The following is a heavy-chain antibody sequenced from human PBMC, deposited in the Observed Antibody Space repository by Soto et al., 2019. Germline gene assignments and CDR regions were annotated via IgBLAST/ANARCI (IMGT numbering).Heavy chain of an antibody. D-gene: IGHD2-2*01. Sequence: GAAVKVTCKASGGTFSSYSISWVGQAAGQGREWMGGITPIFGTANYAHKFQGRVTLTADEPTSTAYMELSSLIPEDTAVYYCARRGGLVVPADIYYCYSGMGVWGQGTRVTVSS. J-gene: IGHJ6*02. CDR2: ITPIFGTA. V-gene: IGHV1-69*13. CDR1: GGTFSSYS. CDR3: ARRGGLVVPADIYYCYSGMGV.